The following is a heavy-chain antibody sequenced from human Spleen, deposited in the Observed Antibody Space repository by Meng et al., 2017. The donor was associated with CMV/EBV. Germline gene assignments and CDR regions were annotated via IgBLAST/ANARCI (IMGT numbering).Heavy chain of an antibody. Sequence: LILSCAASGFPFSDYYMSWIRQAPGKGLEWVSYISSGSSTSTYADSVKGRFTISRDNAKNSLYLQMSSLRAEDTAVYYCARSSSDWQFWGQGTLVTVSS. V-gene: IGHV3-11*01. CDR1: GFPFSDYY. J-gene: IGHJ4*02. CDR2: ISSGSSTS. D-gene: IGHD6-19*01. CDR3: ARSSSDWQF.